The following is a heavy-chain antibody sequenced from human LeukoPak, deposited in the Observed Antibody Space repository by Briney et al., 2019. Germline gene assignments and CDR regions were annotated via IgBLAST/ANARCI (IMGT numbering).Heavy chain of an antibody. V-gene: IGHV1-2*02. D-gene: IGHD2-21*02. CDR2: INLNSGGT. CDR3: ARVAGGDWYYFDF. J-gene: IGHJ4*02. Sequence: VASVKVSCKASGYTFTAYYMHWVRQAPGQGLEWMGWINLNSGGTNSAQKFQGRVTMTRDTSISAAYVELSRLGSDDTAVYYCARVAGGDWYYFDFWGQGTLVTVSS. CDR1: GYTFTAYY.